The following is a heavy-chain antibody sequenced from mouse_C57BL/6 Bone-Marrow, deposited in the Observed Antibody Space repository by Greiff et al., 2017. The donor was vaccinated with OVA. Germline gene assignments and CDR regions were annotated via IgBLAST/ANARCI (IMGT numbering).Heavy chain of an antibody. CDR1: GYAFSSYW. CDR3: ARGYF. J-gene: IGHJ2*01. Sequence: QVQLKESGAELVKPGASVEISCKASGYAFSSYWMNWVKQRPGTGLEWIGQIYPGAGDTNYNGKFKGKATLTADKSSSTAYMQLSSLTAEDSAVYYCARGYFGGQGTTLTGSS. CDR2: IYPGAGDT. V-gene: IGHV1-80*01.